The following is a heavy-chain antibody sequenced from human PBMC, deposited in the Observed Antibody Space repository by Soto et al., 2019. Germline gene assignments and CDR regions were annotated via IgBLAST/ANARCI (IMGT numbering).Heavy chain of an antibody. D-gene: IGHD5-18*01. J-gene: IGHJ4*02. CDR2: IIPIFGTA. V-gene: IGHV1-69*13. CDR3: GRIPRYSFPTSDPLDN. Sequence: SVKVSCKASGGTFNTYTFSWVRRAPGQGLEWMGSIIPIFGTANYAPRFQGRLSITADQSATTTYMELTSLTSEDTAFYYCGRIPRYSFPTSDPLDNWGQGTLVTVS. CDR1: GGTFNTYT.